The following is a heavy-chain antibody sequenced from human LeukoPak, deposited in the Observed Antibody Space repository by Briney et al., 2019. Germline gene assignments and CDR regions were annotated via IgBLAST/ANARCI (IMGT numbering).Heavy chain of an antibody. D-gene: IGHD2-2*01. CDR3: ARATRHIVVVPAAIMFDP. J-gene: IGHJ5*02. V-gene: IGHV1-8*01. CDR2: MNPNSGNT. Sequence: ASVKVSCKASGYTFTSYDINWVRQATGQGLEWMGWMNPNSGNTGYAQKFQGRVTMTRNTSISTAYMELSSLRSEDTAVYYCARATRHIVVVPAAIMFDPWGQGTLVTVSS. CDR1: GYTFTSYD.